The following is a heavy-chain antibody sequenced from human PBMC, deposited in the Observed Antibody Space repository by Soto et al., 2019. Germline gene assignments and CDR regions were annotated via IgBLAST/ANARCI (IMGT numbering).Heavy chain of an antibody. CDR3: ARGSRPGSYYPYYYYYYGMDV. J-gene: IGHJ6*02. D-gene: IGHD3-10*01. V-gene: IGHV4-34*01. CDR2: INHSGST. CDR1: GGSFSGYY. Sequence: SETLSLTCAVYGGSFSGYYWSWIRQPPGKGLEWIGEINHSGSTNYNPSLKSRVTISVDTSKNQFSLKLSSVTAADTAVYYCARGSRPGSYYPYYYYYYGMDVWGQGTTVTVSS.